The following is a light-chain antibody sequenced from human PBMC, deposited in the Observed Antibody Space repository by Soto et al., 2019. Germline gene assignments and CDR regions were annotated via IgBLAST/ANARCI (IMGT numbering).Light chain of an antibody. CDR3: QQYYSTPT. J-gene: IGKJ1*01. CDR2: WAS. Sequence: DIVMTQSPDSLAVSLGERATINCKSSQSVLYSSNNKNYLAWYQQKPGQPPKLLIYWASTRESGVPDRFSGSGSGTHFTLTISSLQAEDVAVYYGQQYYSTPTFGQGTKVEIK. CDR1: QSVLYSSNNKNY. V-gene: IGKV4-1*01.